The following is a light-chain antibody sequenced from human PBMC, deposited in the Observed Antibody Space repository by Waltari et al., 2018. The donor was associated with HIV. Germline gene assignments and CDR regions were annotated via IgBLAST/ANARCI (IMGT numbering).Light chain of an antibody. CDR2: DNN. CDR1: NSNIGNNY. V-gene: IGLV1-51*01. Sequence: QSVLTQPPSVSAAPGQKVTISCSGSNSNIGNNYVSWYQQLPGTAPKLLIYDNNKRPSGIPDLFSGSKSGTSATLGITGLQTGDEADYYCGTWDSSLSAGVFGGGTKLTVL. J-gene: IGLJ2*01. CDR3: GTWDSSLSAGV.